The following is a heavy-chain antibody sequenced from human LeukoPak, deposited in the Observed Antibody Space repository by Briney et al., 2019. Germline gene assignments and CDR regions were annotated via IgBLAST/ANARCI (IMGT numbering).Heavy chain of an antibody. J-gene: IGHJ4*02. CDR1: GFTFSSYS. D-gene: IGHD2-2*01. V-gene: IGHV3-21*01. Sequence: GGSLRLSCAACGFTFSSYSMSWVRQAPGKGLEWVSSISDDSNYIYYADSVEGRFTISRDNAKNSLYLQMNSLRAEDTAVYYCANHLACGSTSCPPFDYWGQGTLVTVSS. CDR2: ISDDSNYI. CDR3: ANHLACGSTSCPPFDY.